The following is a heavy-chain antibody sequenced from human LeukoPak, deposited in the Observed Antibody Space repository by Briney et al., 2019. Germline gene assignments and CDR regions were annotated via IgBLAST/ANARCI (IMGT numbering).Heavy chain of an antibody. CDR2: ISYSGIT. CDR3: ERQCDSSGYIHT. V-gene: IGHV4-39*01. J-gene: IGHJ4*02. CDR1: GHSISSSTYY. D-gene: IGHD3-22*01. Sequence: SEPLSLPCSVSGHSISSSTYYWRRIRQPPGEGLGWIGSISYSGITYYPRALTSRVTPSVDPSNNHSSLRLSSVTAADTAVYYCERQCDSSGYIHTWGQGTLVTVSS.